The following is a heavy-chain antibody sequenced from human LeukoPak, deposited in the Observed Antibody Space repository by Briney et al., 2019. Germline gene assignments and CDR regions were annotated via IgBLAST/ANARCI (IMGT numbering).Heavy chain of an antibody. CDR3: GREGIPYSPSPYYFDY. Sequence: SETLSLTCAVSGGSSTNYYWTWIRQPPGKGLEWIGEMTHGGVTSYNPSLKNRVTMSVDMSRNQFSLRLSSVTAADTAVYYCGREGIPYSPSPYYFDYWGQGNLVTVSS. CDR1: GGSSTNYY. D-gene: IGHD3-9*01. V-gene: IGHV4-34*01. CDR2: MTHGGVT. J-gene: IGHJ4*02.